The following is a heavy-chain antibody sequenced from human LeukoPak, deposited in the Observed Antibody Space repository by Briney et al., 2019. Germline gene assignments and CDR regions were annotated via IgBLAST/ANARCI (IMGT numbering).Heavy chain of an antibody. CDR3: ARDLVEMATMRRFDY. Sequence: GGSLRLSCAASGFTFNNFAMSWVRQAPGKGLEWVSSIRSSSSYIYYADSVKGRFTISRDNAKNSLYLQINSMVADDTAVYYCARDLVEMATMRRFDYWGQGTLVTVSS. CDR2: IRSSSSYI. J-gene: IGHJ4*02. CDR1: GFTFNNFA. D-gene: IGHD5-24*01. V-gene: IGHV3-21*01.